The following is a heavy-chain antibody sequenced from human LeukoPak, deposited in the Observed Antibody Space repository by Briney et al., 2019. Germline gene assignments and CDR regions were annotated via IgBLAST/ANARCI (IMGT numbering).Heavy chain of an antibody. CDR3: ARDFGRVSGYYFDY. Sequence: ASVKVSCKASGYTFTSYGTSWVRQAPGQGLEWMGWISAYNGNTNYAQKLQGRVTMTTDTSTSTAYMELRSLRSDDTAVYYCARDFGRVSGYYFDYWGQGTLVTVSS. V-gene: IGHV1-18*01. CDR1: GYTFTSYG. CDR2: ISAYNGNT. D-gene: IGHD3-10*01. J-gene: IGHJ4*02.